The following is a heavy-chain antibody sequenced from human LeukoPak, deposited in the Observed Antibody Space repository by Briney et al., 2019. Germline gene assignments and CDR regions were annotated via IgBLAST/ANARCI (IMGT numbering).Heavy chain of an antibody. CDR3: ATDSGVFDY. D-gene: IGHD1-26*01. CDR1: GFSFGSYW. V-gene: IGHV3-7*05. CDR2: IHRDGNEK. J-gene: IGHJ4*02. Sequence: GGSLRLSCAASGFSFGSYWMSWVRQAPGKGLEWVANIHRDGNEKYYVDSVTGRFAISRDNAKNSVYLQMSSLRVEDTAVYYCATDSGVFDYWGQGILVTVSS.